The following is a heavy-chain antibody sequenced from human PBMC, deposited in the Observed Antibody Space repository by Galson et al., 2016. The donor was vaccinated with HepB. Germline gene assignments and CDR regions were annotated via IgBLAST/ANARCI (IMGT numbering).Heavy chain of an antibody. CDR2: MNHEGREN. J-gene: IGHJ5*02. CDR1: GFSFGAYC. Sequence: SLRLSCAASGFSFGAYCMTWVRQTPGKRLEWVANMNHEGRENFYLDSVRGRFTISRDTARNSLHLQMNSLRPEDTAVYYWARCRDDSCFAALDLWGLGTQVTVS. D-gene: IGHD2-15*01. CDR3: ARCRDDSCFAALDL. V-gene: IGHV3-7*02.